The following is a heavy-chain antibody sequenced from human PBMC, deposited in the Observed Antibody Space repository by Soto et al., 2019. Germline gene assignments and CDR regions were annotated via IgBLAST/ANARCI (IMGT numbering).Heavy chain of an antibody. V-gene: IGHV3-23*01. J-gene: IGHJ6*02. CDR1: GFTFSSYA. CDR2: ISGSGGST. D-gene: IGHD6-6*01. Sequence: GGSLRLSCAASGFTFSSYAMSWVRQAPGKGLEWVSAISGSGGSTYYADSVKGRFTISRDNSKNTLYLQMNSLRAEDTAVYYCAKDQQLVPNYYYGMDVWGQGTTVTVSS. CDR3: AKDQQLVPNYYYGMDV.